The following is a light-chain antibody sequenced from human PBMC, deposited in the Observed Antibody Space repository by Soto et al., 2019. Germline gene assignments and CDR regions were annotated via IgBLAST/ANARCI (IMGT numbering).Light chain of an antibody. J-gene: IGLJ2*01. Sequence: QCVLAQPPSASGCPGPSVTSSCTGTSSEVGSYNYVSWYQQHPGRAPKLLIYEVTGRPSGVPDRFSGSKSGNTSSLTVSGLQAEVEADYCCRSYDGTNTVIFGGGTKVTVL. CDR2: EVT. CDR1: SSEVGSYNY. CDR3: RSYDGTNTVI. V-gene: IGLV2-8*01.